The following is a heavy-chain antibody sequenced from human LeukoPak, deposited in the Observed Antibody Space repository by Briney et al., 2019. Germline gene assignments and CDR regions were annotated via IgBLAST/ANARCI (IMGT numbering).Heavy chain of an antibody. CDR2: VKTKTDGGTT. Sequence: GGSLRLSCAASGFTVTNAWMSWVRQAPGKGLEWVGRVKTKTDGGTTDYAAPVKGRFSILRDESKNTLYLQMNSLKTEDTAVYYCTKIMRCRSAYYSLWYFDLWGRGTLVTVSS. D-gene: IGHD3-22*01. CDR3: TKIMRCRSAYYSLWYFDL. CDR1: GFTVTNAW. J-gene: IGHJ2*01. V-gene: IGHV3-15*01.